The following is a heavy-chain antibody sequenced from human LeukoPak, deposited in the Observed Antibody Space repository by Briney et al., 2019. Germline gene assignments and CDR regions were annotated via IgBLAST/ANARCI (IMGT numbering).Heavy chain of an antibody. V-gene: IGHV3-23*01. CDR2: ISGSGGST. Sequence: GGSLRLSCAASGFTFSSYAMSWVRQAPGKGLEWVSAISGSGGSTYYADSVKRRFTISRDNSKNTLYLQMNSLRAEDTAVYYCAKNSYDFWSGYYGYFDYWGQGTLVTVSS. J-gene: IGHJ4*02. CDR3: AKNSYDFWSGYYGYFDY. D-gene: IGHD3-3*01. CDR1: GFTFSSYA.